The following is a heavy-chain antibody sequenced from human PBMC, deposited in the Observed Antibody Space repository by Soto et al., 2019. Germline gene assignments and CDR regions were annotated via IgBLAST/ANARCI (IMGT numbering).Heavy chain of an antibody. V-gene: IGHV3-30-3*01. CDR3: ARGWLDYYYYYGMDV. Sequence: QVQLVESGGGVVQPGRSLRLSCAASGSTFSSYAMHWVRQAPGKGLEWVAVISYDGSNKYYADSVKGRFTISRDNSKNTLYLQMNSLRAEDTAVYYCARGWLDYYYYYGMDVWGQGTTVTVSS. D-gene: IGHD6-19*01. CDR2: ISYDGSNK. J-gene: IGHJ6*02. CDR1: GSTFSSYA.